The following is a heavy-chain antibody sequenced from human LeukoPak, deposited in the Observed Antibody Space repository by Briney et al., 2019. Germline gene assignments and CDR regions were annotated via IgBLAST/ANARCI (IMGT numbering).Heavy chain of an antibody. CDR2: IYYSGST. Sequence: PSGTLSLTCAVSGGSISSISYYWGWIRQPPGKGLEWIVSIYYSGSTYYKPSLKSRVTTSVDTSKKQFSLKTSSLTAADPAVYYCARPRRGWKDKSVHIAYWGQGTLVTVSS. V-gene: IGHV4-39*01. CDR1: GGSISSISYY. D-gene: IGHD1-1*01. CDR3: ARPRRGWKDKSVHIAY. J-gene: IGHJ4*02.